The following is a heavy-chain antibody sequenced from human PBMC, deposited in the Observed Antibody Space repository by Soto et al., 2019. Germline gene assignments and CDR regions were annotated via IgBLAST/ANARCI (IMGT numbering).Heavy chain of an antibody. CDR3: ARQGGNFDY. V-gene: IGHV4-39*01. D-gene: IGHD2-15*01. Sequence: SETLSLTCTVSGASVSRDSYYWGWVRQPPGKGLEWIGSIYYTGTTNYTPSLKSRVTISIDTSKNQFSLKLSSVTAADTAVYYCARQGGNFDYWGQGTLVTVSS. J-gene: IGHJ4*02. CDR1: GASVSRDSYY. CDR2: IYYTGTT.